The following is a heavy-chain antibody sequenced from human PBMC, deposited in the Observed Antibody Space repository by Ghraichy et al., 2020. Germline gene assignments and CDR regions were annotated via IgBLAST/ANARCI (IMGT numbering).Heavy chain of an antibody. J-gene: IGHJ4*02. V-gene: IGHV4-59*08. CDR2: IYYTGST. Sequence: SETLSLTCTVSGGSFTSYYWSWIRQPPGKGLEWIGYIYYTGSTKYNPSLESRVTISVDTSKNQFSLRLRSVTAADTAVYYCARHGYYGSGSYYGAFDYWGQGTLVTVSS. D-gene: IGHD3-10*01. CDR1: GGSFTSYY. CDR3: ARHGYYGSGSYYGAFDY.